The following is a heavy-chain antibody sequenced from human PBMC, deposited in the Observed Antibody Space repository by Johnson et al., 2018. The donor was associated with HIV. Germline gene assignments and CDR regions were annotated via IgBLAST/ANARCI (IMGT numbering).Heavy chain of an antibody. V-gene: IGHV3-64*07. Sequence: VQLVESGGGLVQPGGSLRLSCAASGFTFSAYAMHWVRQAPGQGLDCVSVIYSYGGTSYYDDSVKGIFAFSRDNSKNTLYLQMGSLRAEDMAVYSCAKDLHDNGGWGGGFDSWGQGTKVNVSS. CDR2: IYSYGGTS. CDR1: GFTFSAYA. CDR3: AKDLHDNGGWGGGFDS. D-gene: IGHD6-19*01. J-gene: IGHJ3*02.